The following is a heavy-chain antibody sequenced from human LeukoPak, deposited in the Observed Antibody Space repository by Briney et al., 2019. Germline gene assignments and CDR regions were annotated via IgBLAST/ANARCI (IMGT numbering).Heavy chain of an antibody. CDR2: ISSSSNYI. CDR1: GFTFSSYS. Sequence: GGSLRLSCAASGFTFSSYSMNWVRQAPGKGLEWVSTISSSSNYIYYADSVKGRFTISRDNAKNSLYLQMNSLRAEETAVYYCARDLPYCSSTGCYVPWGQGILVTVSS. D-gene: IGHD2-2*01. CDR3: ARDLPYCSSTGCYVP. J-gene: IGHJ5*02. V-gene: IGHV3-21*01.